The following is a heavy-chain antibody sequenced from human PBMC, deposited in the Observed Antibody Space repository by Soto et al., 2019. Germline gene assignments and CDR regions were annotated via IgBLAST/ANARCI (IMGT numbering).Heavy chain of an antibody. Sequence: QVQLQESGPGLVKPSQTLSLTCTVSGGSISSGGYYWSWIRQHPGKGLEWIGYIYHSGSTYYNPSLKSRVTISVDASKYQFSLKLSSVTAGDTAVYYCARGSTTDYYGSGSYSFADYWGQGTLVTVSS. D-gene: IGHD3-10*01. CDR2: IYHSGST. CDR3: ARGSTTDYYGSGSYSFADY. V-gene: IGHV4-31*03. J-gene: IGHJ4*02. CDR1: GGSISSGGYY.